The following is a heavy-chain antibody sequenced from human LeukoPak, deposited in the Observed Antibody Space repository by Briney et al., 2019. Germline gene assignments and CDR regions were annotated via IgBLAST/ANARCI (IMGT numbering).Heavy chain of an antibody. J-gene: IGHJ4*02. Sequence: SHTLSLTCAIYGDRVSNNTAAWNWLNQSAPRGLDWLGRIYYRSKWSNNYAISLNRRISVTPDTSKNQFSLQLNSVTTEDTAVYYCARMVGGAHDYWGQGTLVTVSS. V-gene: IGHV6-1*01. CDR3: ARMVGGAHDY. D-gene: IGHD1-26*01. CDR1: GDRVSNNTAA. CDR2: IYYRSKWSN.